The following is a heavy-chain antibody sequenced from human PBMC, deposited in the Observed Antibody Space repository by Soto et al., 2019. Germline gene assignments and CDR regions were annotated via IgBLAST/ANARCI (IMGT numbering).Heavy chain of an antibody. V-gene: IGHV4-34*01. CDR1: GGSFSGYY. J-gene: IGHJ4*02. D-gene: IGHD3-22*01. CDR3: ARGAISDSSGYPHDY. Sequence: SETLSLTCAFYGGSFSGYYWRLIRQPPGKGLEWIGEINHSGSTNYNPSLKSRVTISVDTSKNQFSLKLSSVTAADTAVYYCARGAISDSSGYPHDYWGQGTLVTVSS. CDR2: INHSGST.